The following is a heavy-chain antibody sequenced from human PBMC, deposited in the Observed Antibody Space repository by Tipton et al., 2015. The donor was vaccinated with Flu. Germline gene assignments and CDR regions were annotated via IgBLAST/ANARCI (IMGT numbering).Heavy chain of an antibody. V-gene: IGHV4-39*07. CDR3: ARDRLLWFGDRYGMNV. Sequence: PGLVKPSETLSLTCTVSGGSISSSSYYWGWIRQPPGKGLEWIGSIYYSGSTYYNPSLKSRVTISVDTSKNQLSLKLSSVTAADTAVYYCARDRLLWFGDRYGMNVWGQGTTVTVSS. D-gene: IGHD3-10*01. CDR2: IYYSGST. CDR1: GGSISSSSYY. J-gene: IGHJ6*02.